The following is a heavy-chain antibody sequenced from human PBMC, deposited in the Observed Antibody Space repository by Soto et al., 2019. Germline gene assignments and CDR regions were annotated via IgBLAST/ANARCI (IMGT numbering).Heavy chain of an antibody. CDR2: IKTKPDDGTI. CDR3: TTSNLGVDF. Sequence: WGSLRLSCAASGLIFSDVWMTWVRQAPGKGLEWVGRIKTKPDDGTIDYAAPVRGRFTISRDDSKNTLYLQMTSLTPDDTGVYYCTTSNLGVDFWGPGTLVTVSS. V-gene: IGHV3-15*01. CDR1: GLIFSDVW. J-gene: IGHJ4*02. D-gene: IGHD1-1*01.